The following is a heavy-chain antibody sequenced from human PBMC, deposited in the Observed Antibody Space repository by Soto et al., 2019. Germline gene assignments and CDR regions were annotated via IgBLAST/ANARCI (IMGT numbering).Heavy chain of an antibody. CDR1: GYTFTGYY. Sequence: ASVKVSCKASGYTFTGYYMHWVRQAPGQGLEWMGWINPNSGGTNYAQKFQGSVNMTRDTSISTAYMELSRLRSDDTGVYYCERAKAARTVDYWGQGNLVTVSS. CDR2: INPNSGGT. CDR3: ERAKAARTVDY. V-gene: IGHV1-2*02. D-gene: IGHD6-6*01. J-gene: IGHJ4*02.